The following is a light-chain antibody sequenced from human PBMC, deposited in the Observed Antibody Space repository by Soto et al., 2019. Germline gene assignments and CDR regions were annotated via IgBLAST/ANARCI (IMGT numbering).Light chain of an antibody. V-gene: IGLV2-14*01. CDR3: SSYTSTKTRV. CDR2: EVS. J-gene: IGLJ3*02. Sequence: QSALTQPASVSGSPGQSITISCTGTSSDVGGYNYVSWYQQYPGKAPKLMIYEVSNRPSGVSNRFSGSKSGNTASLTISGLQPEDEADYYCSSYTSTKTRVFGGGTQLTVL. CDR1: SSDVGGYNY.